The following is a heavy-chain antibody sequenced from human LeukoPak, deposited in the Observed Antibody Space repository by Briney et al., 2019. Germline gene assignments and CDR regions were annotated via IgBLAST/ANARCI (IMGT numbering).Heavy chain of an antibody. CDR1: GGSFSGYY. J-gene: IGHJ6*02. CDR3: ARLVGYSSGWDPIYYYYGMDV. CDR2: INHSGST. V-gene: IGHV4-34*01. D-gene: IGHD6-19*01. Sequence: PSETLSLTCAVYGGSFSGYYWSWIRQPPGKGLEWIGEINHSGSTNYNPSLKSRVTISVDTSKNQFSLKLSSVTAADTAVYYCARLVGYSSGWDPIYYYYGMDVWGQGTTVTVSS.